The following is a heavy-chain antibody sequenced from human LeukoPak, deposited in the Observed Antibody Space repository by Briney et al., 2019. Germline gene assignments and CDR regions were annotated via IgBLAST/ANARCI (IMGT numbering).Heavy chain of an antibody. CDR1: GGTFSSYG. CDR2: IIPIFGTP. J-gene: IGHJ6*02. Sequence: ASVKVSCKASGGTFSSYGISWVRQAPGQGLEWMGGIIPIFGTPNYAQKFQGRVTITADESTSTAYMELSGLRSEDTAVYYCARGSGTITMVRGVFYGMDVWGQGTTVTVSS. D-gene: IGHD3-10*01. V-gene: IGHV1-69*13. CDR3: ARGSGTITMVRGVFYGMDV.